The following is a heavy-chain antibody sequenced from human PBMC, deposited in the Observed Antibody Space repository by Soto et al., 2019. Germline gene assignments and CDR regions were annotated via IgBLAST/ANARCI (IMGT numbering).Heavy chain of an antibody. Sequence: SETLSLTCTVSGGSISSSSYYWGWIRQPPGKGREWIGSIYYSGSTYYNPSLKSRVTISVDTSKNQFSLKLSSVTAADTAVYYCARLQKWELRYFDYWGQGTLVTVSS. CDR3: ARLQKWELRYFDY. D-gene: IGHD1-26*01. J-gene: IGHJ4*02. V-gene: IGHV4-39*01. CDR2: IYYSGST. CDR1: GGSISSSSYY.